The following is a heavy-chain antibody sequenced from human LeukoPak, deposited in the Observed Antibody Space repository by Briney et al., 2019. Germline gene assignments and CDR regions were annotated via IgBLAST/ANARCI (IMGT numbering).Heavy chain of an antibody. J-gene: IGHJ4*02. CDR1: GFTFSSYS. Sequence: KTGGPLRLSCAASGFTFSSYSMNWVRQAPGKGLEWVSSISSSSSYIYYADSVKGRFTISRDNAKNSLYLQMNSLRAEDTAVYYCCSGDIVATRNDYWGQGTLVTVSS. CDR3: CSGDIVATRNDY. V-gene: IGHV3-21*01. CDR2: ISSSSSYI. D-gene: IGHD5-12*01.